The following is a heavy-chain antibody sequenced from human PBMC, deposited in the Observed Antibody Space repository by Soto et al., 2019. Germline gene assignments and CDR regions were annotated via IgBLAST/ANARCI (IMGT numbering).Heavy chain of an antibody. D-gene: IGHD1-26*01. V-gene: IGHV3-64*01. CDR3: ARDTKSGSYSLDY. CDR2: ISSNGGST. J-gene: IGHJ4*02. Sequence: EVPLVESGGGLVQPGGSLRLSCAASGFTFSSYAMHWVRQAPGKGLEYVSAISSNGGSTYYANSVQGRFTISRDNSKNTMYLQMGSLRAEDMAVYYCARDTKSGSYSLDYWGQGTLVTVSS. CDR1: GFTFSSYA.